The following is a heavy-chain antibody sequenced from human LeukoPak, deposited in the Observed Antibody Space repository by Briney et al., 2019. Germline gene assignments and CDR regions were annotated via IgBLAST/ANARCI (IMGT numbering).Heavy chain of an antibody. CDR3: AKDLSSAITSALVLDV. D-gene: IGHD3-22*01. CDR1: GFTFDDYA. CDR2: ITWNRDNI. V-gene: IGHV3-9*01. Sequence: GGSLRLSCTVSGFTFDDYAMHWVRHTPGKGLEWVAGITWNRDNIGYGDSVRGRFTISRDNVKNVLYLQMNSLRPEDTALYYCAKDLSSAITSALVLDVWGQGTTVIVS. J-gene: IGHJ6*02.